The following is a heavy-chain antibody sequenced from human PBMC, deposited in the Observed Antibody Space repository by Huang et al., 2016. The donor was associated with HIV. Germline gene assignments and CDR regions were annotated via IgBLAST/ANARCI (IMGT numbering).Heavy chain of an antibody. D-gene: IGHD4-17*01. J-gene: IGHJ3*02. CDR3: ARPRRTEYGDPWDAFDI. CDR2: NYPGDSDS. V-gene: IGHV5-51*01. CDR1: GYSFNNYW. Sequence: ELQLVQSGAEVKKPGESLTIACKGSGYSFNNYWVAWVRQMPGKGLGWMGMNYPGDSDSMYSPSFQGQVSISADNAINTVYRHWGSLKASDTATYYCARPRRTEYGDPWDAFDIWGQGTMVTVSS.